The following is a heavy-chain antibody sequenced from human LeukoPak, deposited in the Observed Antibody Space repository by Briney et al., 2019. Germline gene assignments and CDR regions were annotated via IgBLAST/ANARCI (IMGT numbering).Heavy chain of an antibody. Sequence: GGSLRLSCAASGFTFSSYSMNWVRQAPGKGLEWVSYIRSSSSTIYYADSVKGRFTVSRDSAKNTLYLQMKSLRAEDTAVYYCAKDVVVVVPAAPDAFDIWGQGTMVTVSS. J-gene: IGHJ3*02. D-gene: IGHD2-2*01. CDR3: AKDVVVVVPAAPDAFDI. V-gene: IGHV3-48*04. CDR2: IRSSSSTI. CDR1: GFTFSSYS.